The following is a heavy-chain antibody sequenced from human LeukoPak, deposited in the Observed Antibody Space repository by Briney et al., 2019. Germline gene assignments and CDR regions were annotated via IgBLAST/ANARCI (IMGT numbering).Heavy chain of an antibody. V-gene: IGHV4-39*07. CDR3: ARLGIQLCQTSGGCGMDV. CDR2: ISYSGGT. J-gene: IGHJ6*02. D-gene: IGHD5-18*01. CDR1: GGSISSSSYY. Sequence: SETLSLTCTVSGGSISSSSYYWGWIRQPPGKGLEWIGSISYSGGTYYNPSLKSRVTISVDTSKNQFSLKLSSVTAADTAVYYCARLGIQLCQTSGGCGMDVWGQGTTVTVSS.